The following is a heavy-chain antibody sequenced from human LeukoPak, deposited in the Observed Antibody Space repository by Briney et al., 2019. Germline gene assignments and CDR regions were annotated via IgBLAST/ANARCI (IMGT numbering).Heavy chain of an antibody. J-gene: IGHJ4*02. D-gene: IGHD3-3*01. V-gene: IGHV1-2*02. Sequence: GASVKVSCKASGYTFTGYYIYWVRQAPGQGLEWMGLINPNSGATSYAQNFQGRVTMTRDTSITTAYMEMSSLRSDDTAVYYCATAYLFWGGYSLDYWGQGTLVTVSS. CDR2: INPNSGAT. CDR3: ATAYLFWGGYSLDY. CDR1: GYTFTGYY.